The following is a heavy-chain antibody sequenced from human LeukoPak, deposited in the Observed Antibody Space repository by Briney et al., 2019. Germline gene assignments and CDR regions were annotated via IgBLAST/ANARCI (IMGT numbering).Heavy chain of an antibody. D-gene: IGHD6-13*01. Sequence: ASVKVSCKASGGTFSSYAISWVRQAPGQGLEWMGGIIPIFGTANYAQKFQGRVTITTDESTSTAYMELSSLRSEDTAVYYCARFAAAGRGNYFDYWGQGTLVTVSS. CDR1: GGTFSSYA. V-gene: IGHV1-69*05. CDR2: IIPIFGTA. J-gene: IGHJ4*02. CDR3: ARFAAAGRGNYFDY.